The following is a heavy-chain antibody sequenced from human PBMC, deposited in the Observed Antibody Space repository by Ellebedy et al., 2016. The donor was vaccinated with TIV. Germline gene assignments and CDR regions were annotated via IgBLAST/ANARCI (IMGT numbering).Heavy chain of an antibody. J-gene: IGHJ1*01. D-gene: IGHD6-19*01. Sequence: MPSETLSLTCTVSGGSISNSDYYWNWIRQPPGKGLEWIAYIYYTGDTGYNPSLKSRVTILLDTSKNQLSLQLSSVTAADTAVYYCARHDTGWRTPDWGQGTLVTVSS. CDR3: ARHDTGWRTPD. V-gene: IGHV4-61*08. CDR1: GGSISNSDYY. CDR2: IYYTGDT.